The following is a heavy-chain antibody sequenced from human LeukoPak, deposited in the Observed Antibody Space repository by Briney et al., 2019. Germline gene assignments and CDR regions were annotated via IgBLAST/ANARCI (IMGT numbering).Heavy chain of an antibody. CDR1: GGSISSYY. J-gene: IGHJ6*02. CDR2: IYTSGST. V-gene: IGHV4-4*07. CDR3: ARDIAVVPAAIGGSYYYGMDV. Sequence: PSETLSLTCTVSGGSISSYYWSWIRQPAGKGLEWIGRIYTSGSTNYNPSLKSRVTISVDKSKNQFSLKLSSVTGADTAVYYCARDIAVVPAAIGGSYYYGMDVWGQGTTVTVSS. D-gene: IGHD2-2*02.